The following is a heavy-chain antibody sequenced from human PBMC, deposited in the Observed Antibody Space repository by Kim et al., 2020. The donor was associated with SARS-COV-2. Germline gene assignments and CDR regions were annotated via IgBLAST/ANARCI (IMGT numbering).Heavy chain of an antibody. CDR3: TRDLSAAGKGDH. Sequence: YDSPSLKSRVNISVDPSKNRFSLKLSSVTAADTAIYYCTRDLSAAGKGDHWGQGTLVTVSS. V-gene: IGHV4-39*07. J-gene: IGHJ4*02. D-gene: IGHD6-13*01.